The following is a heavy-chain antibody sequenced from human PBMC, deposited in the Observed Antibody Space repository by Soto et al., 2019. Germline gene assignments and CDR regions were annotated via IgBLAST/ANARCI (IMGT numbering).Heavy chain of an antibody. V-gene: IGHV1-24*01. D-gene: IGHD3-3*01. Sequence: ASVKVSCKVSGYTLTELSMHWVRQAPGKGLEWMGGFDPEDGETIYAQKFQGRVTMTEDTSTDTAYMELSSLRSEDTAVYYCATAAEDYYTGPLDYWGQGTLVTVSS. CDR2: FDPEDGET. J-gene: IGHJ4*02. CDR1: GYTLTELS. CDR3: ATAAEDYYTGPLDY.